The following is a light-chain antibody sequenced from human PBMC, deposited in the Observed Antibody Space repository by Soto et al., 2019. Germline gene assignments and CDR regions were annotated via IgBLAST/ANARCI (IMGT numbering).Light chain of an antibody. Sequence: IQLTQSPSSLSASVGDRVTITCRASQGISSYLAWYQQKPGRAPTFLIYVASTLQSGVPSRLSGRGSGTDFTLTISSLQPEHFATYYCQQFDSYPLPFGPGTKVDIK. CDR2: VAS. CDR3: QQFDSYPLP. J-gene: IGKJ3*01. CDR1: QGISSY. V-gene: IGKV1-9*01.